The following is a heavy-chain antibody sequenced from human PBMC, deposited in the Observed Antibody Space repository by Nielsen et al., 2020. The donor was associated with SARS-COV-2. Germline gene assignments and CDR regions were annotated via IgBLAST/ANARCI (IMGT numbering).Heavy chain of an antibody. CDR2: IYSGGST. V-gene: IGHV3-53*04. CDR1: GFTVSSNY. Sequence: GESLKISCAASGFTVSSNYMSWVRQAPGKGLEWVSVIYSGGSTYYADSVKGRFTISRHNSKNTLYLQMNSLRAEDTAVYYCARGSSITVRGVIVFNGMDVWGQGTTVTVSS. J-gene: IGHJ6*02. D-gene: IGHD3-10*01. CDR3: ARGSSITVRGVIVFNGMDV.